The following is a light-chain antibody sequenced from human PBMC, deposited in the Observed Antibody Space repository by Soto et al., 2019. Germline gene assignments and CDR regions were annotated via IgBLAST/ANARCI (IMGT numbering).Light chain of an antibody. CDR3: QQYYSTPYT. J-gene: IGKJ2*01. Sequence: DIVMTQSPDSLAVSLGERATINCKSSQSVLYSSNNKNYLAWYQQKPGQHPKLLIYWASTRESGVPDRFSGSGSGTDFTLTISSLQAEDVAAYYCQQYYSTPYTFGQGTKLEIK. V-gene: IGKV4-1*01. CDR2: WAS. CDR1: QSVLYSSNNKNY.